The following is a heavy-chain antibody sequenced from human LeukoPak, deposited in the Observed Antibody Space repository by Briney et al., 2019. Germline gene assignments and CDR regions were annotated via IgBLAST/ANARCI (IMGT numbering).Heavy chain of an antibody. CDR2: ISANARST. V-gene: IGHV3-23*01. D-gene: IGHD2-2*01. CDR1: GFTFDTYG. CDR3: ARDHGIIVVVPTYFDY. Sequence: GGSLRLSCAASGFTFDTYGMSWVRQAPGEGLEWVAAISANARSTYYADSVKGRFTISRDNLKNTVFLQMNSLRAEDTAVYFCARDHGIIVVVPTYFDYWGPGTLVTVSS. J-gene: IGHJ4*02.